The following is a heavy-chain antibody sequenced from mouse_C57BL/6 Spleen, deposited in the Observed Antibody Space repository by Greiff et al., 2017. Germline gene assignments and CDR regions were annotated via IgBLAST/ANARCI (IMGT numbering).Heavy chain of an antibody. CDR3: AREGGGYYGFAY. V-gene: IGHV1-54*01. CDR1: GYAFTNYL. J-gene: IGHJ3*01. Sequence: VQLQQSGAELVRPGTSVKVSCKASGYAFTNYLIEWVKQRPGQGLEWIGVINPGSGGTNYNEKFKGKATLTADKSSSTAYMQLSSLTSEDSAVYFCAREGGGYYGFAYWGQGTLVTVSA. CDR2: INPGSGGT. D-gene: IGHD2-3*01.